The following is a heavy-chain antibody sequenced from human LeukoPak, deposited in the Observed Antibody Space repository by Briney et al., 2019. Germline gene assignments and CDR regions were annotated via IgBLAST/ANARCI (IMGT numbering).Heavy chain of an antibody. Sequence: PSETLSLTCTVSGGSINNYHWSWIRQAPGKGLEWIGFIHSSGSTNYNPSLKSRVTISVDTSKDQFSLELSSVTAADTAVYYCARHYCSGSSCYYFDYWGQGTLVTVSS. V-gene: IGHV4-59*01. CDR3: ARHYCSGSSCYYFDY. D-gene: IGHD2-15*01. J-gene: IGHJ4*02. CDR1: GGSINNYH. CDR2: IHSSGST.